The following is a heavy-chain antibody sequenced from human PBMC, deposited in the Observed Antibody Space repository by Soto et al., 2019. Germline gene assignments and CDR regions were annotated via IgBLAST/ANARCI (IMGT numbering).Heavy chain of an antibody. J-gene: IGHJ4*02. CDR2: ITQDGSAK. V-gene: IGHV3-7*01. Sequence: GGSLRLSCATSGFTFSTFWMSWVRQAPGKGLEWVALITQDGSAKFYVDSVKGRFTISRDNADNSLYLQMNSLTAEDTATYYCVRDTTYWGQGTLVTVSS. CDR3: VRDTTY. D-gene: IGHD2-2*01. CDR1: GFTFSTFW.